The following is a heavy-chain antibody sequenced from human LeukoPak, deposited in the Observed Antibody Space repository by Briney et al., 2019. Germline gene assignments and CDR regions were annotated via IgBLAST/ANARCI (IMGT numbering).Heavy chain of an antibody. J-gene: IGHJ4*02. V-gene: IGHV1-8*01. Sequence: ASVKVSCKASGYTFTSYDTNWVRQATGQELEWVGWMNPKSGNTGYAQKFQGRVTMTMSTSVRTAYMELSSLRSEDTAVYYCARGSTVDTVATPLKYWGQGTLVTVSS. D-gene: IGHD5-12*01. CDR2: MNPKSGNT. CDR3: ARGSTVDTVATPLKY. CDR1: GYTFTSYD.